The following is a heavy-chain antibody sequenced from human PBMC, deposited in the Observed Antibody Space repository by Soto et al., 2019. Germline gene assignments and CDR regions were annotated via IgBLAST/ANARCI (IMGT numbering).Heavy chain of an antibody. Sequence: ASVKVSCQASGVTFSSYSIRWVRQAPVQGLVWMGGIIPIFGTANYAQKFQGRVTITADKSTSTAYMELSSLRSEDTAVYYCAREGIYCTNGVCYRNLEPDDFDIWGQGTMVTVSS. CDR3: AREGIYCTNGVCYRNLEPDDFDI. V-gene: IGHV1-69*06. J-gene: IGHJ3*02. CDR2: IIPIFGTA. CDR1: GVTFSSYS. D-gene: IGHD2-8*01.